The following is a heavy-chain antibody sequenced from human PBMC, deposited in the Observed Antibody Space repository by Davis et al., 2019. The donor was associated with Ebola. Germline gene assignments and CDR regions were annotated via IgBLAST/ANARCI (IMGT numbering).Heavy chain of an antibody. J-gene: IGHJ4*02. Sequence: GESLKISCAASGFTFSSYAMSWVRQAPGKGLEWVSAISGSAGSTYYADSVKGRFTISRDNSKNTLYLQMNSLRAEDTAVYYCAKRGLGPNRPFDYWGQGTLVTVSS. CDR1: GFTFSSYA. CDR3: AKRGLGPNRPFDY. D-gene: IGHD1-26*01. V-gene: IGHV3-23*01. CDR2: ISGSAGST.